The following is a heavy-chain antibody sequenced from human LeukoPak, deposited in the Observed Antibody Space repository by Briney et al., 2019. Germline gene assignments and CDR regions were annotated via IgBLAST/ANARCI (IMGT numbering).Heavy chain of an antibody. CDR2: MNPNSGNT. CDR3: ARSLVPAAADEFDY. V-gene: IGHV1-8*01. D-gene: IGHD2-2*01. J-gene: IGHJ4*02. Sequence: GASVKVSCRASGYTFTSYDINWVRQATGQGLEWMGWMNPNSGNTGYAQKFQGRVTMTRNTSISTAYMELSSLRSEDTAVYYCARSLVPAAADEFDYWGQGTLATVSS. CDR1: GYTFTSYD.